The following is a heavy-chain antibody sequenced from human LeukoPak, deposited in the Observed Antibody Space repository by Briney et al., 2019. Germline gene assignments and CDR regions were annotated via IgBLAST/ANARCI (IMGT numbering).Heavy chain of an antibody. CDR3: AGSIAAAGAGY. J-gene: IGHJ4*02. CDR1: GYTFTSYD. CDR2: MNPNSGNT. D-gene: IGHD6-13*01. Sequence: ATVKVSCKASGYTFTSYDINWVRQATGQGLEWMGWMNPNSGNTGYAQKFQGRVTMTRNTSISTAYMERSSLRSEDTAVCYCAGSIAAAGAGYWGQGTLVTVSS. V-gene: IGHV1-8*01.